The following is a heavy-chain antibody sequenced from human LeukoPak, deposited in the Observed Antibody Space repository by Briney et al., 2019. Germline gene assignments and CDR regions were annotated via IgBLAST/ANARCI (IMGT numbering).Heavy chain of an antibody. D-gene: IGHD1-26*01. Sequence: SVKVSCKASGGTFSSYAISWVRQAPGQGLEWMGGIIPIFGTANYAQKFQGRVTMTRDTSTSTVYMELSSLRSEDTAVYYCARDVGGGSYDYGMDVWGQGTTVTVSS. CDR2: IIPIFGTA. CDR3: ARDVGGGSYDYGMDV. V-gene: IGHV1-69*05. CDR1: GGTFSSYA. J-gene: IGHJ6*02.